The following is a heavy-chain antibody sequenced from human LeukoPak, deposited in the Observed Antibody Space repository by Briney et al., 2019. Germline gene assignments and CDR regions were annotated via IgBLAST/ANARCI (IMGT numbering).Heavy chain of an antibody. D-gene: IGHD2/OR15-2a*01. CDR1: GYTFTSYG. V-gene: IGHV1-18*01. Sequence: GASVKVSCKASGYTFTSYGISWVRQAPGQGLEWMGWISAYNGNTNYAQKLQGRVTMTTDTSTSTAYMELRSLRSDDTAVYYCARDRPRTTKSTRALDYWGQGTLVTVSS. CDR2: ISAYNGNT. CDR3: ARDRPRTTKSTRALDY. J-gene: IGHJ4*02.